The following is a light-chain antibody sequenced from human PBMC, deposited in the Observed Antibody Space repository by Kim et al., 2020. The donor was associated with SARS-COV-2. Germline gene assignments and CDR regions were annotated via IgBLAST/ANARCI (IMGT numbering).Light chain of an antibody. CDR3: VLALPNTRT. Sequence: PASLSCRSSQSLLYSNGYNYLDWYLQKPGQSPQVLIFLGSHRASGVPDRFSHSGSGTNCTLKISRVEAEDIDVCYCVLALPNTRTFGQGTEV. V-gene: IGKV2-28*01. CDR1: QSLLYSNGYNY. J-gene: IGKJ1*01. CDR2: LGS.